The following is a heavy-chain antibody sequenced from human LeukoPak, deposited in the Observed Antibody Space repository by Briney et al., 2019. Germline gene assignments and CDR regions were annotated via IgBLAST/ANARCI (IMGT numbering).Heavy chain of an antibody. D-gene: IGHD2-2*01. CDR3: VSFYETH. CDR1: GNYW. CDR2: INSDGSWT. Sequence: GGSLRLSCAASGNYWMHWVRQAPGKGLVWVSHINSDGSWTSYADSVKGRFTISKDNAKNTVYLQMNNLRAEDTAVYYCVSFYETHWGRGTLVTVSS. V-gene: IGHV3-74*01. J-gene: IGHJ4*02.